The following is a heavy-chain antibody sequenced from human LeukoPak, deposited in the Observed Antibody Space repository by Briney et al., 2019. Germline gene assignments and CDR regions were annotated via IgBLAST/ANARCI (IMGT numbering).Heavy chain of an antibody. V-gene: IGHV4-34*01. Sequence: GSLRLSCAASGFTFSDYYMSWIRQPPGKGLEWIGEINHSGSTNYNPSLKSRVTISVDTSKNQFSLKLSSVTAADTAVYYCARHHGGTVDYGGQGTLVP. D-gene: IGHD4-23*01. CDR3: ARHHGGTVDY. J-gene: IGHJ4*02. CDR1: GFTFSDYY. CDR2: INHSGST.